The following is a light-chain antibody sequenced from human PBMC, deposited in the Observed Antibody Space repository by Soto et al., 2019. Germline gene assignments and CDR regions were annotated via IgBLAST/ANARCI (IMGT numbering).Light chain of an antibody. Sequence: QSVLTQPASVSGSPGQSITISCTGTSSDVGGYNYVSWYQQHPGKAPKLMIYEVSNRPSGVSNRFSGSKSGNTASLTISGLQAEDEADYYCSSYTSSSPLVFGGGTKLTAL. V-gene: IGLV2-14*01. CDR2: EVS. J-gene: IGLJ3*02. CDR3: SSYTSSSPLV. CDR1: SSDVGGYNY.